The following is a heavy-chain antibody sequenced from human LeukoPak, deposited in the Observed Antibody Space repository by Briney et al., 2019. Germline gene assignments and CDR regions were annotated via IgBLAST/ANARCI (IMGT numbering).Heavy chain of an antibody. V-gene: IGHV3-21*01. J-gene: IGHJ4*02. Sequence: PGGSLRLSCAASGFTFSSYSMNWVRQAPGKGLEWVSSISSSSSYIYYADSVKGRFTISRDNAKNSLYLQMNSLRAEDTAVYYCAGASYYYDSSGYYPVDYWGQGTLVTVSS. CDR3: AGASYYYDSSGYYPVDY. CDR1: GFTFSSYS. D-gene: IGHD3-22*01. CDR2: ISSSSSYI.